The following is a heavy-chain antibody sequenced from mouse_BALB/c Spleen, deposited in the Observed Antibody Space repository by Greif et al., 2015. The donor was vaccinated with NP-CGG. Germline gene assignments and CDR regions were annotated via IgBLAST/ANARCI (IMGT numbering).Heavy chain of an antibody. CDR3: AREDGNYVGAMDY. CDR1: GFSLTSYG. CDR2: IWAGGST. V-gene: IGHV2-9*02. Sequence: VKLQESGPGLVAPSQSLSFTCTVSGFSLTSYGVHWVRQPPGKGLEWLGVIWAGGSTKYNSALMSRLSISKDNSKSQVFLKMNSLQTDDTAMYYCAREDGNYVGAMDYWGQGTSVTVSS. J-gene: IGHJ4*01. D-gene: IGHD2-1*01.